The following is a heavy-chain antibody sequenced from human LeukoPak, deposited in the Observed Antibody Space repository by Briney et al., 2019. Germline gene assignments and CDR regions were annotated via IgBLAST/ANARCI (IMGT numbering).Heavy chain of an antibody. D-gene: IGHD6-19*01. V-gene: IGHV1-46*01. CDR1: GYTFTNYY. CDR3: VRAYNREAVTGPTNAPFDY. J-gene: IGHJ4*02. Sequence: GASVKISCKASGYTFTNYYMHWVRQAPGQGLERMGIINPSDGSRSYAQKFQGRVTMTRDTSKSTVYMELSSLRSEDTAAYYCVRAYNREAVTGPTNAPFDYWGQGTLVPVSS. CDR2: INPSDGSR.